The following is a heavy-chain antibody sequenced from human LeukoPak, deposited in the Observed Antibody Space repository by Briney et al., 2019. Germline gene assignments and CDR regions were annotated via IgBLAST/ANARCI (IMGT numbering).Heavy chain of an antibody. V-gene: IGHV3-7*01. CDR2: IKEDGSED. J-gene: IGHJ4*02. CDR1: GFTVSSNY. CDR3: ARIRPGNYFDY. Sequence: PGGSLRLSCAAAGFTVSSNYMSWVRQAPGKGLEWVASIKEDGSEDHYVDSVKGRFTISRDNARNSVHVQMNSLRAEDTAVYFCARIRPGNYFDYWGQGALVTVSS. D-gene: IGHD6-6*01.